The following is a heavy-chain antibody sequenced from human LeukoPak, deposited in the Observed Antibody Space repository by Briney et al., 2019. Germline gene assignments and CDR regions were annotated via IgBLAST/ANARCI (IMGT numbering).Heavy chain of an antibody. CDR1: GYTFTSYD. D-gene: IGHD3-10*01. Sequence: ASVKVSCKASGYTFTSYDINWVRRATGQGLEWMGWMNPNSGNTGYAQKFQGRVTMTRNTSISTAYMELSSLRSEDTAVYYCAKCRGSIPGRTPVDYWGQGPLVTVSS. CDR2: MNPNSGNT. J-gene: IGHJ4*02. V-gene: IGHV1-8*01. CDR3: AKCRGSIPGRTPVDY.